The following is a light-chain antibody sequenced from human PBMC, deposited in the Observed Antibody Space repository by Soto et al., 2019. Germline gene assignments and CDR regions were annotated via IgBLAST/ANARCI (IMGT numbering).Light chain of an antibody. CDR1: QSVSSNY. Sequence: EIVLTQSPGTLSLSPGERATLSCRASQSVSSNYLAWYQQKPGQAPRLLIYDAPSRAAGIPDRFSGSGSGTDFTLTISRLEPEDFAVYYCHQHGSSRPTFGQGTKVDI. CDR3: HQHGSSRPT. V-gene: IGKV3-20*01. CDR2: DAP. J-gene: IGKJ1*01.